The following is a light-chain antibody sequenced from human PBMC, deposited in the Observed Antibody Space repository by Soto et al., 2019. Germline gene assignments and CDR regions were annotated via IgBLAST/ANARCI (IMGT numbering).Light chain of an antibody. CDR1: QSVSSY. CDR2: DAS. J-gene: IGKJ1*01. Sequence: EIVLTQSPATLSLSPGERATPSCRASQSVSSYLAWYQQKPGQAPRLLIYDASNRATGIPARFSGSGSGTDFTLTISSLEPEDFAVYYCQQRSNWPRTWTFGQGTKVEIK. V-gene: IGKV3-11*01. CDR3: QQRSNWPRTWT.